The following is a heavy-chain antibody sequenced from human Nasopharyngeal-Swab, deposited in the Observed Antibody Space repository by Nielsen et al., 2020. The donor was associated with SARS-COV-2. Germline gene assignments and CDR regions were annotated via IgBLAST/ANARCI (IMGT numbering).Heavy chain of an antibody. Sequence: ESLKISCTVSGGSISSSSYYWGWIRQPPGKGLEWIGSIYYSGSTYYNPSLKSRVTISVDTSKNQFSLKLSSVTAADTAVYYCARQPKVGATHYFDYWGQGTLVTVSS. D-gene: IGHD1-26*01. CDR1: GGSISSSSYY. V-gene: IGHV4-39*01. CDR2: IYYSGST. J-gene: IGHJ4*02. CDR3: ARQPKVGATHYFDY.